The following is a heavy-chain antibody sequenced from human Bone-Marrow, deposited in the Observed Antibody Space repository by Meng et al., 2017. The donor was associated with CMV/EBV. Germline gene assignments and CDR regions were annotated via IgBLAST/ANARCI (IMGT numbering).Heavy chain of an antibody. J-gene: IGHJ5*02. Sequence: GGSLRLSCAASGFTFSSYSMNWVRQAPGKGLEWVSSISSSSSYIYYADSVKGRFTISRDNAKNSLYLQMNSLRAEDTAVYYCARDPNPDYDFWSGYSWSSNWFDPWGQEPWSPSPQ. CDR1: GFTFSSYS. D-gene: IGHD3-3*01. CDR2: ISSSSSYI. V-gene: IGHV3-21*01. CDR3: ARDPNPDYDFWSGYSWSSNWFDP.